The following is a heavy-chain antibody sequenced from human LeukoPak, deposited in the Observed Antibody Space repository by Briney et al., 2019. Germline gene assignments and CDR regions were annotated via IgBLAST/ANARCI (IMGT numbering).Heavy chain of an antibody. CDR2: IYTSGTT. CDR1: GDSISSYY. V-gene: IGHV4-4*07. CDR3: ARDLDIVVVPAAIPDYYYYMDV. J-gene: IGHJ6*03. D-gene: IGHD2-2*02. Sequence: PSETLSLTCTVSGDSISSYYWNWIRQPAGKGLEWIGRIYTSGTTNYNPSLKSRVTMSVDTSKNQFSLKLSSVTAADTAVYYCARDLDIVVVPAAIPDYYYYMDVWGKGTTVTVSS.